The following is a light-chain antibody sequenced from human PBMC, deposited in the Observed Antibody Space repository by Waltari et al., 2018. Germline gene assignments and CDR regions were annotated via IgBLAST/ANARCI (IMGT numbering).Light chain of an antibody. Sequence: QSALTQPASVSGSPGQSITISCTGTNNDIGSYNLVSWYQQHPGKAPKVFIFGVNTRPSGVSHRVSGSRAGNTASLTVSGLHPEDEADYYCCSYAGTPRVVCGGGTKLTVL. V-gene: IGLV2-23*02. CDR1: NNDIGSYNL. CDR3: CSYAGTPRVV. J-gene: IGLJ3*02. CDR2: GVN.